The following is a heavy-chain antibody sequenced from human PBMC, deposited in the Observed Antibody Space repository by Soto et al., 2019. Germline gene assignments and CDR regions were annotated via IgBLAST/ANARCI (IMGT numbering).Heavy chain of an antibody. V-gene: IGHV4-39*01. J-gene: IGHJ4*02. Sequence: PSETLSLTCTVSGGSISSSSYYWGWIRQPPGKGLEWIGSIYYIGSTYYNPSLKSRVTISVDTSKNLFSLKLSSVTAADTAVYYCARHQTYYYDSSGYPYYFDYWGQGTLVTVSS. D-gene: IGHD3-22*01. CDR3: ARHQTYYYDSSGYPYYFDY. CDR1: GGSISSSSYY. CDR2: IYYIGST.